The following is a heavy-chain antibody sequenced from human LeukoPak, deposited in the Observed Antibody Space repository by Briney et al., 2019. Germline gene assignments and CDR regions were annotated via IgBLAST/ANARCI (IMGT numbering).Heavy chain of an antibody. CDR2: ISYDGSNK. J-gene: IGHJ4*02. V-gene: IGHV3-30*04. D-gene: IGHD6-13*01. CDR1: GFTFSSYA. CDR3: AKDVLFIAAAGSLDY. Sequence: GGSLRLSCAASGFTFSSYAMHWVRQAPGKGLEWVAVISYDGSNKYYADSVKGRFTISRDNSKNTLYLQMNSLRAEDTAVYYCAKDVLFIAAAGSLDYWGQGTLVTVSS.